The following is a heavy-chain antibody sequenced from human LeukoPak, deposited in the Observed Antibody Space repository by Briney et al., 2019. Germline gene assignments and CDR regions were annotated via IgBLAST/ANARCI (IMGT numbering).Heavy chain of an antibody. V-gene: IGHV1-2*02. J-gene: IGHJ5*01. Sequence: ASVKVSCKASGYIFSGYFIHWVRQAPGQALEWLGWISPSSGGTNYAQKFQGRVTMTRDTSINTAYMELSSLTSDDTAVYFCARGYRDSIGPCLDSWGQGTLVTVSS. CDR3: ARGYRDSIGPCLDS. CDR2: ISPSSGGT. CDR1: GYIFSGYF. D-gene: IGHD3-22*01.